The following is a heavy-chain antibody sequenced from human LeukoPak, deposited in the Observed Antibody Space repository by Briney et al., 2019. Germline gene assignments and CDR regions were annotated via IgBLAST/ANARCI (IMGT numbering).Heavy chain of an antibody. J-gene: IGHJ4*02. CDR2: ISYTGST. Sequence: SETLSLTCNVSGGSISSGGSFWGWIRQPPGKGLEWIGSISYTGSTFYNPSLMSRVSISVDTSKNQFSLKLNSVTAADTAVYFCAKLVQLYFTNTHDYWGQGTLVTVSS. CDR1: GGSISSGGSF. V-gene: IGHV4-39*01. CDR3: AKLVQLYFTNTHDY. D-gene: IGHD1-1*01.